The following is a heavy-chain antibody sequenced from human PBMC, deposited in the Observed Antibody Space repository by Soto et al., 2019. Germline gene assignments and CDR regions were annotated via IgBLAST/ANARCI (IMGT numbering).Heavy chain of an antibody. CDR1: GFNFNIHA. Sequence: QVQLMESGGGVVQSGGSLRLSCAAPGFNFNIHALHWIRQAPGEGLEWVAVMSPGGNSQYYADSVKGRFTISRDPSKSNLYLQMTSMRPEDTAVYYCASGAAFYYDTSRYWGQGTLVTVSS. V-gene: IGHV3-30-3*01. D-gene: IGHD3-22*01. CDR3: ASGAAFYYDTSRY. J-gene: IGHJ4*02. CDR2: MSPGGNSQ.